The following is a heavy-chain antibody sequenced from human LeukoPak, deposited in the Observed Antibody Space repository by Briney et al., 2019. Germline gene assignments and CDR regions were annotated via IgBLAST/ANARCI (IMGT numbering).Heavy chain of an antibody. Sequence: PGGSLRLSCAASGFTFSSYGKHWVRQAPGKGLEWVAVILNDGSQEKYADSVKGRFTISRDNSKNTLFLQMNSLRAEDTAVYYCARDDALGDNALDIWGQGTMVTVSS. D-gene: IGHD3-16*01. CDR1: GFTFSSYG. CDR2: ILNDGSQE. V-gene: IGHV3-33*01. J-gene: IGHJ3*02. CDR3: ARDDALGDNALDI.